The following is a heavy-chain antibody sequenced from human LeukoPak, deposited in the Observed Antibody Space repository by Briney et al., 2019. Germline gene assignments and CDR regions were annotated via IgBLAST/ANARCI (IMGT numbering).Heavy chain of an antibody. Sequence: SETLSLTCTVSGGSISSSSYYWGWIRQPPGKGLEWIGSIYYSGSTYYNPSLKSRVTISVDTSKNQFSLKLSSVTAADTAVYYCASMVRGVLLTAFDYWGQGTLVTVSS. CDR2: IYYSGST. D-gene: IGHD3-10*01. J-gene: IGHJ4*02. V-gene: IGHV4-39*01. CDR1: GGSISSSSYY. CDR3: ASMVRGVLLTAFDY.